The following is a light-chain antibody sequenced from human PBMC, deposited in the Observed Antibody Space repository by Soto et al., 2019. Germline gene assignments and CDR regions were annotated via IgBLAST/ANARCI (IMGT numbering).Light chain of an antibody. Sequence: DIQLTQSPSFLSASVGDRVTITCRASQGISVYVAWYQQKPGKAPRLLIYTASTLQSGVPSRFSGSGSGTEFTLTISRLQPEDFATYYCQQLNTYPPYSFGQGTKLEIK. CDR2: TAS. V-gene: IGKV1-9*01. J-gene: IGKJ2*03. CDR1: QGISVY. CDR3: QQLNTYPPYS.